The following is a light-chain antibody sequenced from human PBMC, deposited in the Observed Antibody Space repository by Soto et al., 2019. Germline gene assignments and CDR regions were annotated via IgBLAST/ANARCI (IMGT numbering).Light chain of an antibody. CDR2: DNN. CDR1: SSNIGNNY. V-gene: IGLV1-51*01. Sequence: QSVLTQPPSVSAAPGQKVTISCSGSSSNIGNNYVSWYQQLPGTAPKLLIYDNNKRPSGIPDRFSGSKSGTSATLGITGLQTGHEADYYCGTWDSSLSALVFGGGTKLTVL. CDR3: GTWDSSLSALV. J-gene: IGLJ2*01.